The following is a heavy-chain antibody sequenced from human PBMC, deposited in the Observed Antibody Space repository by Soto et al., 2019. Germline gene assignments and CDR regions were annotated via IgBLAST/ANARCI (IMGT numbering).Heavy chain of an antibody. CDR1: VLTFGNYA. CDR2: IRNQTYSETT. J-gene: IGHJ4*02. D-gene: IGHD2-2*01. Sequence: PVGSLRLSCTSSVLTFGNYAISCVRHSPGKGLEWVGLIRNQTYSETTQYAPSLKGRFTISRDDSNSIAYLQMSSLQVDDSAVYYCTSAESTGMSYFFESWGPGGLFNVSS. V-gene: IGHV3-49*04. CDR3: TSAESTGMSYFFES.